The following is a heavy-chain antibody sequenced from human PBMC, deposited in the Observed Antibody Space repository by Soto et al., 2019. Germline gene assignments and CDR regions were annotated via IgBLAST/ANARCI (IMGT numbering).Heavy chain of an antibody. CDR1: GFTFDDYT. D-gene: IGHD6-13*01. CDR3: AKERRGPFEGSSWSNFDY. Sequence: GGSLRLSCAASGFTFDDYTMHWVRQAPGKGLEWVSLISWDGGSTYYADSVKGRFTISRDNSKDSLYLQIDSLRTEDTALYYCAKERRGPFEGSSWSNFDYWGQGTLVTVSS. J-gene: IGHJ4*02. CDR2: ISWDGGST. V-gene: IGHV3-43*01.